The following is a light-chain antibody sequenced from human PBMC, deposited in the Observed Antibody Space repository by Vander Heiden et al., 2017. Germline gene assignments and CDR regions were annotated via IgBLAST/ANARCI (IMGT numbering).Light chain of an antibody. CDR2: GAS. CDR3: QQYGSS. CDR1: QSVSSSY. Sequence: EIVLTQSPGTLSLSPGERATLSCRASQSVSSSYLAWYQQKPGQAPRLLIYGASSRATGIPDRFSGSGSGTDFTRTISRLEPEDFAVYYCQQYGSSFGQGTRLEIK. J-gene: IGKJ5*01. V-gene: IGKV3-20*01.